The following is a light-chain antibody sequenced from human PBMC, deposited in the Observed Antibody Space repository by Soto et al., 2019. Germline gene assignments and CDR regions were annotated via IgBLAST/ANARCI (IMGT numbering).Light chain of an antibody. CDR2: GDS. Sequence: QSVLTQPPSVSGAPGQRVTISCTGSSSNIGAGYDVHWYQQLPGTAPKLLIYGDSNRPSGVPDRFSGSKPGTSASLAITGLQAEDEADYYCQSYDSRLSGSRYVFGTGTKLTVL. J-gene: IGLJ1*01. V-gene: IGLV1-40*01. CDR3: QSYDSRLSGSRYV. CDR1: SSNIGAGYD.